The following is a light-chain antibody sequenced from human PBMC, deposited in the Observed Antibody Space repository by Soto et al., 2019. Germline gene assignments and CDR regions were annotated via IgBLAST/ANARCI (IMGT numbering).Light chain of an antibody. CDR1: RSNIGSNT. CDR2: SNN. CDR3: AAWDDSLNGSYV. Sequence: QSVLTQPPSTSGTPGQRVTISCSGSRSNIGSNTVTWYQQLPGTAPKLFIYSNNQRPSGVPDRFSGSKSGTSASLAISGLQSEDEADYYCAAWDDSLNGSYVFGTGTKVTVL. J-gene: IGLJ1*01. V-gene: IGLV1-44*01.